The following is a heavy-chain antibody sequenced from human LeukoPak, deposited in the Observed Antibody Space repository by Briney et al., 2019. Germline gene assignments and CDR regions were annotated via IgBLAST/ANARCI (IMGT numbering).Heavy chain of an antibody. Sequence: GGSLRLSCAASGFTFSSYSMNWVRQAPGKGLEWVSSISSSSSYIYYADSVKGRFTISRDNAKNSLYLQMNSLRAEDTAVYYCAKGPGGTTPQYMDVWGRGTTVTVSS. CDR1: GFTFSSYS. J-gene: IGHJ6*03. D-gene: IGHD1-7*01. CDR2: ISSSSSYI. CDR3: AKGPGGTTPQYMDV. V-gene: IGHV3-21*01.